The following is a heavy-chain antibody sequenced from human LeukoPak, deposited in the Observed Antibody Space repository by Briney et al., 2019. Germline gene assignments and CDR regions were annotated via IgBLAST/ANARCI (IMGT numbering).Heavy chain of an antibody. V-gene: IGHV3-7*01. CDR3: ARGASSSGYGY. CDR2: IKQDGSEK. Sequence: PGGSLRLSCVASGFTFSSYWMSWVRQTPGKGLEWVANIKQDGSEKYYVDSVKGRFTISRDNAKNSLYLQMNSLRAEDTAVYYCARGASSSGYGYWGQGTLVTVSS. D-gene: IGHD3-22*01. CDR1: GFTFSSYW. J-gene: IGHJ4*02.